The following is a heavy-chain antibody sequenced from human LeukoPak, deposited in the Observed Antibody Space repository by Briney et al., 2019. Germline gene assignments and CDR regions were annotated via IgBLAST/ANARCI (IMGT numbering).Heavy chain of an antibody. D-gene: IGHD4-17*01. V-gene: IGHV1-69*04. Sequence: SVKVSCKASGGTFSSYAISWVRQAPGQGLEWMGRIIPILGIANYAQKFQGRVTITADKSTSTAYMELSSLRSEDTAVYYCARVMTVTTFNYYYGMDVWGQGTTVTVSS. CDR2: IIPILGIA. CDR1: GGTFSSYA. CDR3: ARVMTVTTFNYYYGMDV. J-gene: IGHJ6*02.